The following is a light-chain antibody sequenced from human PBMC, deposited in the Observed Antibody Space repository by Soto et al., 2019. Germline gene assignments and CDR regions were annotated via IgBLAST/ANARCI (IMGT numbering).Light chain of an antibody. V-gene: IGLV1-40*01. CDR3: QSYDSSLNSPLV. CDR2: DKD. Sequence: QSVLTQPPSVSGAAGQRVTISCTGSTSNIGAGYDVHWYQQLPGTAPKLLIYDKDNRPSGVPDRFSASKSGTSASLAITGLQAEDEAYYYWQSYDSSLNSPLVFGGGTKLTV. J-gene: IGLJ2*01. CDR1: TSNIGAGYD.